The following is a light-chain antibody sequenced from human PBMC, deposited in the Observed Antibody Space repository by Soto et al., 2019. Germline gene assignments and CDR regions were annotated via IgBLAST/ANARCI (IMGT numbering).Light chain of an antibody. CDR3: QQHNNGHYT. J-gene: IGKJ3*01. Sequence: EIVMTQSPATLSVSPGERATLSCRASQSVSSNLAWYQQTPGQAPRLLIYGASTRATRIPARLSGSEYETELNLSIVSAEDTDFSDYYCQQHNNGHYTFGPGPIADIK. CDR2: GAS. CDR1: QSVSSN. V-gene: IGKV3-15*01.